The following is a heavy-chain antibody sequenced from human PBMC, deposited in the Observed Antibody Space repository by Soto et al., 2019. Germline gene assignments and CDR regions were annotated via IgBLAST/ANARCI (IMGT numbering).Heavy chain of an antibody. CDR2: IIPIFGTA. Sequence: GASVKVSCKASGGTFSSYAISWVRQAPGQGLEWMGGIIPIFGTANYAQKFQGRVTITADESTSTAYMELSSLRSEDTAVYYCARAAGGYSSSWSLPYYVDYWGQGTLVTV. V-gene: IGHV1-69*13. D-gene: IGHD6-13*01. CDR3: ARAAGGYSSSWSLPYYVDY. J-gene: IGHJ4*02. CDR1: GGTFSSYA.